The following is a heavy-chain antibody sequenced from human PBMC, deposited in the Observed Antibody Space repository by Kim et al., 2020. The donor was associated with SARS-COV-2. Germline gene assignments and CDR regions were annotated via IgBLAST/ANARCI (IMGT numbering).Heavy chain of an antibody. CDR3: AKGITMVRGVIIMGHYYCIYGMDF. CDR2: ISGSGGST. CDR1: GFTFSSYS. J-gene: IGHJ6*02. D-gene: IGHD3-10*01. Sequence: GGSLRLSCAASGFTFSSYSMSWVRQAPGKGLEWVSAISGSGGSTYYADSVKGRFTISRDNSKNTLYLQMNSLRAEDTAVYYCAKGITMVRGVIIMGHYYCIYGMDFWGQGTTVTVSS. V-gene: IGHV3-23*01.